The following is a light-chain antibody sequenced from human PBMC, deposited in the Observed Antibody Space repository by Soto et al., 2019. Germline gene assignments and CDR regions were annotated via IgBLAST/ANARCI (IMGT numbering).Light chain of an antibody. CDR3: QQYGSSPGLIT. Sequence: EIVLTQSPGTLSLSPGERATLSCRASQSVSSSYLAWYQQKPGQAPRLLIYGASNRATGIPDRFSGSGSGTDFTLTISRLEPEDFAVYYCQQYGSSPGLITFGPGTKVDIK. V-gene: IGKV3-20*01. J-gene: IGKJ3*01. CDR1: QSVSSSY. CDR2: GAS.